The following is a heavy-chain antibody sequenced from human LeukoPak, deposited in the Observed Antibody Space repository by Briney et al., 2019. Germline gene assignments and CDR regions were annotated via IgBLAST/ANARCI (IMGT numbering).Heavy chain of an antibody. CDR2: IRYDGSNK. J-gene: IGHJ3*02. V-gene: IGHV3-30*04. Sequence: QSGGPLRLSGAASGFTFSGSAMHWVPQAPGKGLDWLAFIRYDGSNKYYADSVKGRFPISRDNSKNTLYLQMNSLRAEDTAVYYCARRGAVTNAFDIWGQGTMVTVSS. CDR3: ARRGAVTNAFDI. CDR1: GFTFSGSA. D-gene: IGHD4-17*01.